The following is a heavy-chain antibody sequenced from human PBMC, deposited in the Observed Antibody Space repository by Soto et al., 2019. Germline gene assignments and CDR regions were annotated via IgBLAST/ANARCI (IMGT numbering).Heavy chain of an antibody. CDR3: ARHSLALRKYNWFDP. V-gene: IGHV4-39*01. Sequence: SETLSLTCTVSGDSIISSDFYWGWVRQPPGKGLEWIGSIFYLGSSYYNPSLKSRVTMSVDTSKNQFSLRLRSVTAADTALYFCARHSLALRKYNWFDPWGQGIMVTVSS. CDR1: GDSIISSDFY. J-gene: IGHJ5*02. CDR2: IFYLGSS. D-gene: IGHD3-3*02.